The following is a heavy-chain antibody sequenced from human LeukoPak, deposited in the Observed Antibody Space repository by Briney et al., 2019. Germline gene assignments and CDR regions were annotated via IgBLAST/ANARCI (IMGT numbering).Heavy chain of an antibody. CDR3: ARLRDGYNPDY. J-gene: IGHJ4*02. V-gene: IGHV5-51*01. CDR1: GYRFSTNW. CDR2: IYPGDSDT. Sequence: KRGDSLKISCKGSGYRFSTNWIGWVRQMPGKGLEWMGIIYPGDSDTRYRPSFQGQVTISADKSITTAYLQWSSLKASDTAMYHCARLRDGYNPDYWGQGTLVTVSS. D-gene: IGHD5-24*01.